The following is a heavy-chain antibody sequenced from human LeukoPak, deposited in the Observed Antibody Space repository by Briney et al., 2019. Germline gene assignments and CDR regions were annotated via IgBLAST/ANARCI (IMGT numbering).Heavy chain of an antibody. CDR1: GFTVSSKY. CDR2: IYSGGST. Sequence: PGGSLRLSCAASGFTVSSKYMSWVRQASGKGLEWVSVIYSGGSTYYADSVKGRFTISRDNAQNSLYLQMNSLTAEDTAVYYCARDGSGWYYFDRWGQGTLVTVSS. V-gene: IGHV3-66*01. J-gene: IGHJ4*02. CDR3: ARDGSGWYYFDR. D-gene: IGHD6-19*01.